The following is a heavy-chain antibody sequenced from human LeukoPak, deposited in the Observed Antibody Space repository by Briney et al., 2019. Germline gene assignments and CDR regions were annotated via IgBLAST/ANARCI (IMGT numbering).Heavy chain of an antibody. CDR3: ARAMVVTLRDAFDI. CDR2: INPSGAST. D-gene: IGHD4-23*01. J-gene: IGHJ3*02. V-gene: IGHV1-46*01. CDR1: GYTFTSYY. Sequence: ASVKVSCKACGYTFTSYYMHWVRQAPGHGLEWMEIINPSGASTSYAQKFQGRVTMTRDTSTSTVYMELSSLRSEDTAVYYCARAMVVTLRDAFDIWGQGTMVTVSS.